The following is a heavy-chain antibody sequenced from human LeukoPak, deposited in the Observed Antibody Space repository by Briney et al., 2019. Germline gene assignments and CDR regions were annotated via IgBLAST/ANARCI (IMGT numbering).Heavy chain of an antibody. J-gene: IGHJ4*02. D-gene: IGHD6-13*01. CDR1: GGSISSGGYY. CDR3: ARGRYSSSLDDY. Sequence: PSQTLSLTCTVSGGSISSGGYYWSWIRQHPGKGLEWIGYIYYSGSTYYNPSLKSRVTISVDTSKNQFSLKLSFVTAADTAVYYCARGRYSSSLDDYWGQGTLVTVSS. V-gene: IGHV4-31*03. CDR2: IYYSGST.